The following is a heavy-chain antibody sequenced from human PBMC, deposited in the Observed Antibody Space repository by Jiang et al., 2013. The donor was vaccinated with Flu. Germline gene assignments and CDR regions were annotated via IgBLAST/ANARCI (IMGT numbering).Heavy chain of an antibody. Sequence: GLVKPSGTLSLTCAVSGGSIGSSNWWSWVRQTPGRGLEWIGEISHSGNTNFKPSLKSRVTISVDTSKNQFSLKLSSVTAADTAVYYCARQFTDKAAAGDFDYWGQGTLVTVSS. CDR1: GGSIGSSNW. D-gene: IGHD6-13*01. CDR3: ARQFTDKAAAGDFDY. J-gene: IGHJ4*02. CDR2: ISHSGNT. V-gene: IGHV4-4*02.